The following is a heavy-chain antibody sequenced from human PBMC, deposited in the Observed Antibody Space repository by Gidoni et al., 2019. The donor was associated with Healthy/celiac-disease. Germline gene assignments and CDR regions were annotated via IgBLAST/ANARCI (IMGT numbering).Heavy chain of an antibody. CDR1: GFTFSSYA. Sequence: EVQLLESGGGLVQPGGSLRPSCAASGFTFSSYAMSWVRQAPGKGLEWVSAISGSGGSTYYADSVKGRFTISRDNSKNTLYLQMNSLRAEDTAVYYCAKDLADIVVVPVPPDYWGQGTLVTVSS. CDR3: AKDLADIVVVPVPPDY. V-gene: IGHV3-23*01. D-gene: IGHD2-2*01. J-gene: IGHJ4*02. CDR2: ISGSGGST.